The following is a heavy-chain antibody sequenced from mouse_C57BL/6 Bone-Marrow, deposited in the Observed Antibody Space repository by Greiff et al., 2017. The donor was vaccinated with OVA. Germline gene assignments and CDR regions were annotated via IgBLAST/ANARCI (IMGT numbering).Heavy chain of an antibody. J-gene: IGHJ3*01. CDR2: ISYDGSN. D-gene: IGHD6-2*01. CDR1: GYSITSGYY. CDR3: ARESLMGFAY. V-gene: IGHV3-6*01. Sequence: VQLQQSGPGLVKPSQSLSLTCSVTGYSITSGYYWNWIRQFPGNKLEWMGYISYDGSNNYNPSLKNRISITRDTSKNQFFLKLNSVTTEDTATYYCARESLMGFAYWGQGTLVTVSA.